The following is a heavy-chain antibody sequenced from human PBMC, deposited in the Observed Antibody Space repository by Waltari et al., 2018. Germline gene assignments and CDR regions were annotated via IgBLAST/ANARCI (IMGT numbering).Heavy chain of an antibody. Sequence: EVQLVESGGGLVQPGGSLRLSCAASGFTFSYDWMHWVRQAPGKGLGWVSRIKSDGTSTTYADSVKGRFTISSDNAKNTLYLQMNSLRADDTAIYYCARAPSYYWFDTWGQGTLVTVSS. CDR3: ARAPSYYWFDT. V-gene: IGHV3-74*01. D-gene: IGHD1-26*01. J-gene: IGHJ5*02. CDR2: IKSDGTST. CDR1: GFTFSYDW.